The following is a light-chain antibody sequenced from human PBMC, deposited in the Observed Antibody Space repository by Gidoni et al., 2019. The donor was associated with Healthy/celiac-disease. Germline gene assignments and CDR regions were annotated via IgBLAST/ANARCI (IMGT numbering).Light chain of an antibody. Sequence: GTSSDVGGYNYVSWYQQHPGKAPKLMIYDVSNRPSGVSNRFSGSKSGNTASLTISGLQAEDEADYYCSSYTSSSVVFGGGTKLTVL. J-gene: IGLJ2*01. CDR3: SSYTSSSVV. CDR1: SSDVGGYNY. CDR2: DVS. V-gene: IGLV2-14*04.